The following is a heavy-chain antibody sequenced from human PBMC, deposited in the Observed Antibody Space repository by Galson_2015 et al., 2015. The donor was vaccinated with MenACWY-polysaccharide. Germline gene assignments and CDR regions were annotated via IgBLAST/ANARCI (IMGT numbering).Heavy chain of an antibody. Sequence: SLRLSCAASGLTFRSSGMHWVRQAPGKGLGWVALIQNVGSPKAYADSVKGRFTISRDNSKNTLYLEMSSLRAEDTAVYYCARESSRIVFHAFDIWGQGTMVTVSS. J-gene: IGHJ3*02. CDR3: ARESSRIVFHAFDI. V-gene: IGHV3-33*05. CDR1: GLTFRSSG. D-gene: IGHD6-19*01. CDR2: IQNVGSPK.